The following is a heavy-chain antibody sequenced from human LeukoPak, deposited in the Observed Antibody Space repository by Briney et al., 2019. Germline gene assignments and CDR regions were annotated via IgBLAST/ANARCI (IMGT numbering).Heavy chain of an antibody. CDR2: INPNSGGT. CDR1: GYTITGYY. CDR3: ARDLTASPRYYYYMDV. D-gene: IGHD3-9*01. V-gene: IGHV1-2*02. J-gene: IGHJ6*03. Sequence: ASVTVSCKASGYTITGYYMHWVRRAPGQGLEWMGWINPNSGGTNYAQKFQGRVTMTRDTSISTAYMELSRLRSDDTAVYYCARDLTASPRYYYYMDVWGKGTTVTISS.